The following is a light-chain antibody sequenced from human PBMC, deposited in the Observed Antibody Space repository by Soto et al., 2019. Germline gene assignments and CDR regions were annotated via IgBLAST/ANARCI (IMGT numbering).Light chain of an antibody. CDR1: QSVSSY. CDR3: QQRSNWPLT. Sequence: ERVLTLSPETLALSPGGSANITCRASQSVSSYLAWYQQKTGQAPRLLIYDASNRDTGIPARFSGSGSGTDFTLTISSLEPEDFEVYYCQQRSNWPLTFGGGTKVDIK. CDR2: DAS. J-gene: IGKJ4*01. V-gene: IGKV3-11*01.